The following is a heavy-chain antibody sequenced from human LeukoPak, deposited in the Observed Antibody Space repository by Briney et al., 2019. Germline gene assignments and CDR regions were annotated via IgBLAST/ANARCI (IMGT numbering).Heavy chain of an antibody. Sequence: GGSLRLSCAASGFTFSSYWMHWVRQAPGKGLVWVSRINNDGSSTSYADSVKGRFTISRDNSKNTLYLQMNSLKGDDTAVYYCAKDSAFYYIDVWGKGTTVIISS. V-gene: IGHV3-74*01. CDR2: INNDGSST. J-gene: IGHJ6*03. CDR3: AKDSAFYYIDV. CDR1: GFTFSSYW. D-gene: IGHD3-10*01.